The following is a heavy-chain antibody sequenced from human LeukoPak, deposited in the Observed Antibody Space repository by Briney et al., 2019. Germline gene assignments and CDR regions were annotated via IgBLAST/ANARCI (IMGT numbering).Heavy chain of an antibody. V-gene: IGHV4-39*01. CDR2: IYYSGST. J-gene: IGHJ6*04. Sequence: SETLSLTCTVSGGSISSSSYNWGWIRQPPGKGLEWIGSIYYSGSTYYNPSLKSRVTISVDTSKNQFSLKLSSVTAADTAVYYCARSPRSLRFLEWLFPVDVWGKGTTVTVSS. CDR1: GGSISSSSYN. D-gene: IGHD3-3*01. CDR3: ARSPRSLRFLEWLFPVDV.